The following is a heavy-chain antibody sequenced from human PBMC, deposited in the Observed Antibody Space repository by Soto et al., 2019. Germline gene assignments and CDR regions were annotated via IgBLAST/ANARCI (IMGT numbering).Heavy chain of an antibody. V-gene: IGHV3-30*18. CDR2: ISYDGSNK. Sequence: PGGSLRLSCAASGFTFSSYGIHWVRQAPGKGLEWVAVISYDGSNKYYADSVKGRFTISRDNSKNTLYLQMNSLRAEDTAVYYCAKRTPKHNLLERTGVGGMDVWGQGTTVTVSS. D-gene: IGHD1-1*01. J-gene: IGHJ6*02. CDR3: AKRTPKHNLLERTGVGGMDV. CDR1: GFTFSSYG.